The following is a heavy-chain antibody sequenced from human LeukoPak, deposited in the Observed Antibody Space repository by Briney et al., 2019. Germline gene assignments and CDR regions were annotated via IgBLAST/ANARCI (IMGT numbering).Heavy chain of an antibody. CDR2: ISRNGTRT. Sequence: GGSLRLSCATSGFTFSDRALHWVRQAPGKGLQYVSAISRNGTRTFYADSVKDRFTISRDKSTKTLYLQMGSLRVEDMGVYYCVRDSFYTGYDRGFGYWGQGTLVTVS. V-gene: IGHV3-64*02. D-gene: IGHD5-12*01. J-gene: IGHJ4*02. CDR3: VRDSFYTGYDRGFGY. CDR1: GFTFSDRA.